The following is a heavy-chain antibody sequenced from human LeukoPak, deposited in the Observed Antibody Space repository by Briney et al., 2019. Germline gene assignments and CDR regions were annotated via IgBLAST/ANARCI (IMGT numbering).Heavy chain of an antibody. J-gene: IGHJ4*02. CDR3: AREKDDYVWGSDRIFDS. Sequence: GGSLRLSCKASGFVFGDYYMNWIRQAPGKGLECLSYISSGTINHSNYADSVKGRFTISRDNARNSLYLQMNSLRVEDTAVYYCAREKDDYVWGSDRIFDSWGRGIMVSVSS. D-gene: IGHD3-16*02. CDR2: ISSGTINHS. V-gene: IGHV3-11*06. CDR1: GFVFGDYY.